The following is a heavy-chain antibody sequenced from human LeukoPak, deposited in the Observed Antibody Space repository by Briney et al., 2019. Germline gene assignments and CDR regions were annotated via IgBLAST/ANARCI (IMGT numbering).Heavy chain of an antibody. J-gene: IGHJ4*02. CDR2: IYYRGST. D-gene: IGHD6-13*01. Sequence: PSETLSLTCTVSSGSISSYYWSWIRQPPGKGLEWIGYIYYRGSTNYNPSLKSRVTISVDTSKNQFSLKLSSVTAADTAVYYCARASIAAAGIDYWGQGTLVTVSS. CDR1: SGSISSYY. V-gene: IGHV4-59*01. CDR3: ARASIAAAGIDY.